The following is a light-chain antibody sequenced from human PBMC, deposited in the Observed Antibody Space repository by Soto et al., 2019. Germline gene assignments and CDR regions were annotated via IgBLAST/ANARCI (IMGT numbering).Light chain of an antibody. V-gene: IGKV1-39*01. CDR1: QIISSY. CDR2: AAS. Sequence: IQMTQSPSAVSASVGGRVTMTCRGIQIISSYLNWYQQKPGKPPRLLIYAASSLQSGVPSRFSGSGSGTDFTLTIRSLEPEDFAIYYCQHRSNWITFGQGTRRAIK. CDR3: QHRSNWIT. J-gene: IGKJ5*01.